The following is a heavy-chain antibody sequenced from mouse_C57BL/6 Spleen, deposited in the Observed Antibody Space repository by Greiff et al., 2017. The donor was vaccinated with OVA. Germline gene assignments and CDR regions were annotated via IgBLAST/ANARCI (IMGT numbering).Heavy chain of an antibody. V-gene: IGHV1-59*01. Sequence: VQLQQPGAELVRPGTSVKLSCKASGYTFTSSWMPWVKQRPGQGLEWIGVIDPSDSFTNYNQKFKGKATLTVDTSSSTAYMQLSSLTSEDSAVYYCAREGGNYNFDYWGQGTTLTVSS. CDR2: IDPSDSFT. J-gene: IGHJ2*01. CDR1: GYTFTSSW. D-gene: IGHD2-1*01. CDR3: AREGGNYNFDY.